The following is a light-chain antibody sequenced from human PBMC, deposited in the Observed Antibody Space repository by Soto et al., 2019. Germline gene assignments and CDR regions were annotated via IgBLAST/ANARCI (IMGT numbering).Light chain of an antibody. Sequence: IQMTQSPSTLSALVGDRVTITCRASQSISLWLAWYQQKPGKAPRLLIYDVSTLESGVPSRFSGSGSGTEFSLTIKSLEPDDFATYYCQQYNSYSWTFGQGTKVDIK. J-gene: IGKJ1*01. V-gene: IGKV1-5*01. CDR2: DVS. CDR3: QQYNSYSWT. CDR1: QSISLW.